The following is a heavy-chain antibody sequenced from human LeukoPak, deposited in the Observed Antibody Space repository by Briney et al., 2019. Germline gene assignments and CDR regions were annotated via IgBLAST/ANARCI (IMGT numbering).Heavy chain of an antibody. CDR3: ARSRLVHFHYYYYYLDV. CDR2: IHSTDGT. V-gene: IGHV4-59*01. CDR1: SGSLQNDY. D-gene: IGHD3-3*02. J-gene: IGHJ6*03. Sequence: PSETLSLTCSVSSGSLQNDYWTWGRQAPGKGLEWIGYIHSTDGTNYSPSLNSRIFISLDKPKNQFSLKVTSVTAADTAVYYCARSRLVHFHYYYYYLDVWGRGTTVTVSS.